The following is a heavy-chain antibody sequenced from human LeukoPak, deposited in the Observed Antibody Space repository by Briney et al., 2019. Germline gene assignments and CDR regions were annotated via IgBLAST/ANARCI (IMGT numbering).Heavy chain of an antibody. Sequence: ASVKVSCKVSGYTLTELSMHWVRQAPGKGLEWMGGFDPEDGETIYAQKFQGRVTITRDTSASTAYMELSSLRSEDTAVYYCARGGGSYTFDYWGQGTQVTVSS. CDR1: GYTLTELS. D-gene: IGHD1-26*01. V-gene: IGHV1-24*01. J-gene: IGHJ4*02. CDR2: FDPEDGET. CDR3: ARGGGSYTFDY.